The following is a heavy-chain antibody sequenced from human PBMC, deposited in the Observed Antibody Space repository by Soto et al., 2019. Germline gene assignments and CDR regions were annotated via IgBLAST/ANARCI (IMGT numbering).Heavy chain of an antibody. Sequence: PSETLSLTCTVSGGSISSSSYYWGWIRQPPGKGLEWIGSIYYSGSTYYNPSLKSRVTISVDTSKNQFSLKLSSVTAADTAVYYCARRSYYDFWSGYPDAGYMDVWGKGTTVTVSS. V-gene: IGHV4-39*01. D-gene: IGHD3-3*01. J-gene: IGHJ6*03. CDR1: GGSISSSSYY. CDR3: ARRSYYDFWSGYPDAGYMDV. CDR2: IYYSGST.